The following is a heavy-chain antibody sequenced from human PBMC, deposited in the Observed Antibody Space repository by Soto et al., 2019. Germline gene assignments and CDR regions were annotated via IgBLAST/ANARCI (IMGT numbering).Heavy chain of an antibody. Sequence: GGSLRLSCAASGFTFSGSAMHWVRQASGKGLEWVGRIRSKANSYATAYAASVKGRFTISRDDSKNTAYLQMNSLKTEDTAVYYCTRHDLSSSWCYWGQGTLVTVSS. CDR2: IRSKANSYAT. D-gene: IGHD6-13*01. CDR1: GFTFSGSA. CDR3: TRHDLSSSWCY. V-gene: IGHV3-73*01. J-gene: IGHJ4*02.